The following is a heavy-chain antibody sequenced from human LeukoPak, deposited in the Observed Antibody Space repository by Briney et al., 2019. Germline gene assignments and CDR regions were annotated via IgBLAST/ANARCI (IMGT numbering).Heavy chain of an antibody. CDR1: GFPFSSYA. Sequence: GGSLRLSCAASGFPFSSYAMNWVRQAPGKGLEWVSVIAGSDGFTQYADSVKGRFTISRDNSKNTVYLQMNRLRVEDTALYCCVGSLDYWGQGTLVTVSS. CDR3: VGSLDY. CDR2: IAGSDGFT. J-gene: IGHJ4*02. V-gene: IGHV3-23*01. D-gene: IGHD1-26*01.